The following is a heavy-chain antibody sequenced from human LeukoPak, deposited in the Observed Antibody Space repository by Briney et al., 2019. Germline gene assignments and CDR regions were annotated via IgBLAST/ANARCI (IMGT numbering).Heavy chain of an antibody. V-gene: IGHV3-21*01. CDR2: ISSSNGAI. CDR3: VRDADGGNSWFDS. CDR1: GFVFSTHS. J-gene: IGHJ5*01. D-gene: IGHD4-23*01. Sequence: GGSLRLSCAASGFVFSTHSMNWVRQAPGKGLEWVSWISSSNGAIYYADSVRGRFTISRDDAKKSLYLQMNSLRGEETAVYYCVRDADGGNSWFDSWGEGTLVTVSS.